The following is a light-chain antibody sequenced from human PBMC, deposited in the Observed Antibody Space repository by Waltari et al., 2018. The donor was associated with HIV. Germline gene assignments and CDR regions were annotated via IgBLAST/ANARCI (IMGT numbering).Light chain of an antibody. CDR1: QSVSNS. J-gene: IGKJ4*01. CDR2: GAS. Sequence: IVMAQSPAPLSVSPGETATVSCRASQSVSNSLAWYQQKPGQAPRLLIYGASTRATGIAARVSGSGSGTDFTLTISSLQSEDFAVYYCQQYSNWPLTFGGGTKVEI. CDR3: QQYSNWPLT. V-gene: IGKV3-15*01.